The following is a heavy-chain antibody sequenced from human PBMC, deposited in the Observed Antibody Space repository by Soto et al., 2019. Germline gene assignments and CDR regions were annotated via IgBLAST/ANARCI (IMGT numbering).Heavy chain of an antibody. V-gene: IGHV1-58*01. D-gene: IGHD2-8*01. Sequence: GASAKVSCKASGFTFTSSAFQWVRQARGQRLEWIGWIAVGSGYTNYAQRFQDRVTLTRDMSTATTYMELSRLTSEDTAIYYCAADATAWQQMVPSDYWGQGTLVTVSS. CDR2: IAVGSGYT. CDR3: AADATAWQQMVPSDY. J-gene: IGHJ4*02. CDR1: GFTFTSSA.